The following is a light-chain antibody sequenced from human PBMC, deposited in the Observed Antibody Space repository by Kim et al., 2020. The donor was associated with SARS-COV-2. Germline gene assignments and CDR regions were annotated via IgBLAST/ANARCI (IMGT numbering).Light chain of an antibody. J-gene: IGKJ5*01. CDR2: GAS. Sequence: GERATLPCRASQSFSSSYLAWYQQKPGQAPRLLIFGASTRATGIPARFSGSGSGTEFTLTISNLQSEDFAVYYCQQYNDWPLSITFGQGTRLEIK. CDR1: QSFSSSY. V-gene: IGKV3-15*01. CDR3: QQYNDWPLSIT.